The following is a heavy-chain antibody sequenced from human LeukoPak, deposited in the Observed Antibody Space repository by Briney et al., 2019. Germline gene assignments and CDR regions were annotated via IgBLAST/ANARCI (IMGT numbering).Heavy chain of an antibody. V-gene: IGHV3-7*01. CDR2: IKQDGSEK. J-gene: IGHJ4*02. CDR1: GFTFSSYW. Sequence: GGSLRLSCAASGFTFSSYWMSWVRQAPGKGLEWVANIKQDGSEKYYVDSVKGRFTISRDNAKNSLYLQMNSLRAEDTAVYYCAREHNDFWSGDFDYWGQGTLVTVSS. CDR3: AREHNDFWSGDFDY. D-gene: IGHD3-3*01.